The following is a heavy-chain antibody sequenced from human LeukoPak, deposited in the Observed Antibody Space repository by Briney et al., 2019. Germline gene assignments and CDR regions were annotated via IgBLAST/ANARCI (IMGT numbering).Heavy chain of an antibody. V-gene: IGHV3-7*03. CDR1: GFALSSHW. Sequence: GGSLRLSCAASGFALSSHWMTWVRQVPGRGPEWVANVNRDGSETYYLDSVKGRFTVSRDNTKRSLYLEMNSLRVEDTAVYYCVRWAREADIWGQGIQVIVSS. D-gene: IGHD2-2*01. CDR3: VRWAREADI. J-gene: IGHJ4*02. CDR2: VNRDGSET.